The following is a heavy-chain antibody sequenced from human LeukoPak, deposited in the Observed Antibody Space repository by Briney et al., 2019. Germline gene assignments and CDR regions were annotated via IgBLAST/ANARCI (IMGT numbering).Heavy chain of an antibody. CDR3: TTGTVTRSASNI. CDR1: GFTFTNAW. Sequence: PGGPLRLSCAASGFTFTNAWMTWVRQAPGKGLEWVGRIKSKTDGGTTDYAAPVKDRCSISRDDSKNTLYLEMSSLKSEDTALYYCTTGTVTRSASNIWGQGTMVTVSS. V-gene: IGHV3-15*01. CDR2: IKSKTDGGTT. J-gene: IGHJ3*02. D-gene: IGHD4-17*01.